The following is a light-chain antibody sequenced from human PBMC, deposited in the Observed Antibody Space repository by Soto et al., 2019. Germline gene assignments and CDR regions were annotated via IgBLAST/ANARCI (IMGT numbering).Light chain of an antibody. V-gene: IGKV3-20*01. CDR3: QQYDDSIT. Sequence: EIVLTQSPYTLSLSPGESATLSCRASQSVSSSYLAWYQQKPGRAPRLLIYGASHRVTGIPDRFSGSGSGRYCTLTISRLEHEDCAVFYCQQYDDSITFGQGTRRAIE. CDR1: QSVSSSY. CDR2: GAS. J-gene: IGKJ5*01.